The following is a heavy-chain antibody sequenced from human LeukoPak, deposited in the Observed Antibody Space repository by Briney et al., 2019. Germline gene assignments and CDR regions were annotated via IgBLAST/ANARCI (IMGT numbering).Heavy chain of an antibody. CDR3: ARVRGSYANDY. J-gene: IGHJ4*02. CDR1: GFTFSDYY. CDR2: ISSSGSNI. Sequence: PGGSLRLSCAASGFTFSDYYMSWIRQAPGNGLEWISYISSSGSNIYYADSVKGRFTISRDNAKNSLDLQMNSLRAEDTAVYYCARVRGSYANDYWGQGTLVTVSS. D-gene: IGHD3-10*01. V-gene: IGHV3-11*04.